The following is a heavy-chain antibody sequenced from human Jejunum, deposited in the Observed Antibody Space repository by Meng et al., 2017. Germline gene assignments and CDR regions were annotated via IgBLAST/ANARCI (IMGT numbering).Heavy chain of an antibody. V-gene: IGHV1-69*01. J-gene: IGHJ4*02. D-gene: IGHD1-26*01. Sequence: QVEAVQAGAEVKKPWSSVKVSFKASGGTFRSDAMSWVRQAPGQGLEWMGGIIPIFGPTNYAQKFQGRLTITADESTSTAYMELSGLRSEDTALYYCARGAVMATTYYFEYWGQGSLVTVSS. CDR3: ARGAVMATTYYFEY. CDR1: GGTFRSDA. CDR2: IIPIFGPT.